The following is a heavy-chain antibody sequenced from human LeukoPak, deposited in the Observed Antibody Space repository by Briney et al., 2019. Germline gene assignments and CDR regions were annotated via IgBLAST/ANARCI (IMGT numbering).Heavy chain of an antibody. Sequence: ASVKVSCKVSGYTLTELSMHWVRQAPGQGLEWMGWISAYNGNTNYAQNLQGRVTMTTDTSTSTAYMELRSLRSDDTAVYYCARQSSGWYQDYWGQGTLVTVSS. CDR1: GYTLTELS. CDR2: ISAYNGNT. D-gene: IGHD6-19*01. J-gene: IGHJ4*02. V-gene: IGHV1-18*01. CDR3: ARQSSGWYQDY.